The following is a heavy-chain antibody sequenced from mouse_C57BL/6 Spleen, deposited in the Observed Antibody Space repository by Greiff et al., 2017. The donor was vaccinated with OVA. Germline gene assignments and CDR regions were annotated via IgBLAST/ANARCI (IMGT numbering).Heavy chain of an antibody. CDR2: INPNNGGT. CDR3: ARKGYAMDY. Sequence: VQLKESGPELVKPGASVKIPCKASGYTFTDYNMDWVKQSHGKSLEWIGAINPNNGGTIYNQKFKGKATLTVDKSSSTAYMELRSLTSEDTAVYYCARKGYAMDYWGQGTSVTVSS. J-gene: IGHJ4*01. V-gene: IGHV1-18*01. CDR1: GYTFTDYN.